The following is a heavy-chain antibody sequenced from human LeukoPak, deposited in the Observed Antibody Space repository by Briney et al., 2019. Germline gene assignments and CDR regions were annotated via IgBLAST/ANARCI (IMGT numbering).Heavy chain of an antibody. CDR3: TRLVGATILGDY. D-gene: IGHD1-26*01. V-gene: IGHV3-73*01. J-gene: IGHJ4*02. CDR2: IRSKANSYAT. CDR1: GFTSSGSA. Sequence: PGGSLRPSCAASGFTSSGSAMHWVRQASGKGLEWVGRIRSKANSYATAYAASVKGRFTISRDDSKNTAYLQMNSLKTEDTAVYYCTRLVGATILGDYWGQGTLVTVSS.